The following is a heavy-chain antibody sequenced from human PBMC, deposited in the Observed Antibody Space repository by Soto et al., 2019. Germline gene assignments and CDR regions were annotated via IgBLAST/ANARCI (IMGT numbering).Heavy chain of an antibody. J-gene: IGHJ3*01. V-gene: IGHV4-59*01. CDR3: ATLDTPFAFDV. CDR2: FYHSGNS. Sequence: SETLSLTCSVSGGSIRSYYWSWIRQSPEKGLEWIGYFYHSGNSNYNPSLKSRVTISVDTSKNQLSLSLRSVTAADTAVYFCATLDTPFAFDVWGQGAMVTVSS. D-gene: IGHD5-18*01. CDR1: GGSIRSYY.